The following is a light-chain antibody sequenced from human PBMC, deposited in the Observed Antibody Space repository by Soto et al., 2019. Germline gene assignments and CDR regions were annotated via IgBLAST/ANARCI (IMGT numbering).Light chain of an antibody. CDR3: SSFESRGTLV. CDR2: EVE. CDR1: SSDAGGYKY. Sequence: QSVLTQPASVSGSPGQSITVTCTGTSSDAGGYKYVSWYQQHPGKAPKLLIYEVENRPSGVSSRFFGSKSGNTASLTISGLQVEDEADYYCSSFESRGTLVFGTGTKVTVL. V-gene: IGLV2-14*01. J-gene: IGLJ1*01.